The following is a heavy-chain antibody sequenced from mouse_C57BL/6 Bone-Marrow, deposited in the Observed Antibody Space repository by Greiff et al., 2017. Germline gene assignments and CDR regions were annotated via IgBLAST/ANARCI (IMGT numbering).Heavy chain of an antibody. CDR1: GFTFTDYY. CDR2: VYPYNGGT. D-gene: IGHD2-3*01. V-gene: IGHV1-36*01. CDR3: AEGYLYDGYPEGFCAY. J-gene: IGHJ3*01. Sequence: EVQLQESGPVLVKPGPSVKISCKASGFTFTDYYMHWVKQSHGKSLEWIGLVYPYNGGTSYNPKFKGKATLTVDTSSNTAYMELNSLTSEDTAVYYCAEGYLYDGYPEGFCAYWGQGTLVTVSA.